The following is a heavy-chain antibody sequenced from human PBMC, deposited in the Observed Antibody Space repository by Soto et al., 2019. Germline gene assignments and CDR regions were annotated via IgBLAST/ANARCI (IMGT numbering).Heavy chain of an antibody. CDR3: ARAGAATLSDY. D-gene: IGHD2-15*01. CDR1: GGSISNYY. CDR2: IYYSGST. V-gene: IGHV4-59*01. J-gene: IGHJ4*02. Sequence: PSETLSLTCTVSGGSISNYYWSWIRQPPGKGLEWIWYIYYSGSTNYNPSLKSRVTISVDTSKNQFSLKLSSVTAADTAVYYCARAGAATLSDYWGQGTLVTVS.